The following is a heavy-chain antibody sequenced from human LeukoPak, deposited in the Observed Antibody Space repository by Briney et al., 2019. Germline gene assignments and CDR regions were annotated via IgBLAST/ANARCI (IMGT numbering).Heavy chain of an antibody. CDR2: ISGSGGST. CDR1: GFTFSSYA. J-gene: IGHJ6*02. CDR3: ARGNYHAMDV. Sequence: GGSLRLSCAASGFTFSSYAMSWVRQAPGKGLEWVSAISGSGGSTYNADSVKGRFTISRDNSKNTLYLQMNSLRAEDTAVYYCARGNYHAMDVWGQGTTVTVSS. V-gene: IGHV3-23*01.